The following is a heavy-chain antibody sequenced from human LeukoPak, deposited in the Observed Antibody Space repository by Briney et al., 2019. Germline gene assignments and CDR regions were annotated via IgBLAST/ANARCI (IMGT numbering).Heavy chain of an antibody. CDR2: ISYDGSNK. Sequence: PGGSLRLSCAASGFTFSSYGMHWVRQAPGKGLEWVAVISYDGSNKYYADSVKGRFTISRDNSKTTLYLQMNSLRAEDTAVYYCARDDYGGNGKVYWGQGTPVTVSS. CDR3: ARDDYGGNGKVY. CDR1: GFTFSSYG. J-gene: IGHJ4*02. D-gene: IGHD4-23*01. V-gene: IGHV3-30*03.